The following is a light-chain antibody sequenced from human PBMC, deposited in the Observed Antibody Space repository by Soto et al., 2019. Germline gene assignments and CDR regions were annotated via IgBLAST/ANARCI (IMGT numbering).Light chain of an antibody. J-gene: IGKJ4*01. V-gene: IGKV1-27*01. CDR1: QDISNY. CDR3: QKHNDAPLT. CDR2: TSS. Sequence: DIQMTQSPSSLSASVGDRVTITCRASQDISNYLTWYQQKPGKVPKLLIYTSSTLQSGVPSRFSGSGPGTEFTLTISSLQPEDVATYYCQKHNDAPLTFGGGTKV.